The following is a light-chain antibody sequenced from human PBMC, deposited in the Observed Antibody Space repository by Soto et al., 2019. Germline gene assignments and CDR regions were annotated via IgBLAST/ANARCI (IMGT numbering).Light chain of an antibody. J-gene: IGLJ3*02. CDR2: DGS. CDR1: NIGSYS. Sequence: SYELTQPPSVSVAPGQTADITCGGNNIGSYSVHWYQQKPGQAPVLVVYDGSDRPSGIPERFSGSNSGNTATLTIFRVAAGDEADYYCQVWDRRSDQVVFGGGTKVTVL. V-gene: IGLV3-21*02. CDR3: QVWDRRSDQVV.